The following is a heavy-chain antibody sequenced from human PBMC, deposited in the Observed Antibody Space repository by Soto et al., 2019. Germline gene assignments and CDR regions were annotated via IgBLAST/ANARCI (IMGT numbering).Heavy chain of an antibody. CDR3: ARAVVNCIRPNCYRIQPDWFDP. CDR1: GGSTSSYY. V-gene: IGHV4-59*01. Sequence: SETLSLTCSVSGGSTSSYYWSWIRQPPGKGLEWIGYIYYSGSTDYSPSLKSRVTMSIDTSQNQVSLKLTSVTTADTAVYYCARAVVNCIRPNCYRIQPDWFDPWGQGTLVTVSS. D-gene: IGHD2-2*01. J-gene: IGHJ5*02. CDR2: IYYSGST.